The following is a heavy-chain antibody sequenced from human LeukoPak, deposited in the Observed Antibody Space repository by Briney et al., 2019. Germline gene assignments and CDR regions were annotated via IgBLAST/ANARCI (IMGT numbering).Heavy chain of an antibody. CDR1: GGSIRSHY. V-gene: IGHV4-31*03. Sequence: SETLSLTCTVSGGSIRSHYWSWIRQHPGKGLEWIGYIYYSGSTYYNPSLKSRVTISVDTSKNQFSLKLSSVTAADTAVYYCAREYDRDSSGYYGFDYWDQGTLVTVSS. J-gene: IGHJ4*02. CDR2: IYYSGST. CDR3: AREYDRDSSGYYGFDY. D-gene: IGHD3-22*01.